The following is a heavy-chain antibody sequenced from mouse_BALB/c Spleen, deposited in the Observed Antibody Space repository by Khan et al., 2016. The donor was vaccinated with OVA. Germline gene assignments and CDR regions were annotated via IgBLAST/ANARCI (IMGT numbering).Heavy chain of an antibody. CDR2: ISYSGST. CDR1: GYSITCGYG. J-gene: IGHJ2*01. Sequence: EVQLQESGPGLVKPSQSLSLTCTVTGYSITCGYGWNWIRQFPGNTLEWMGYISYSGSTNYNPSLKSRISITRDTSKNQFFLQLNSVTTEDTATYYCARTARIKYWGQGTTLTVSS. CDR3: ARTARIKY. D-gene: IGHD1-2*01. V-gene: IGHV3-2*02.